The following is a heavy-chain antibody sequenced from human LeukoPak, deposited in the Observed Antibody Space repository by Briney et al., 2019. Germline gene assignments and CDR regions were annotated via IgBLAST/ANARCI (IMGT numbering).Heavy chain of an antibody. D-gene: IGHD2-2*01. CDR3: ARDSHMYLRAFDI. V-gene: IGHV4-59*01. Sequence: SETLSLTCTVSGGSISSYYWSWIRQPPGKGLEWIGYIYYSGSTNYNPSLKSRVTIPVDTSKNQFSLKLSSVTAADTAVYYCARDSHMYLRAFDIWGQGTMVTVSS. J-gene: IGHJ3*02. CDR2: IYYSGST. CDR1: GGSISSYY.